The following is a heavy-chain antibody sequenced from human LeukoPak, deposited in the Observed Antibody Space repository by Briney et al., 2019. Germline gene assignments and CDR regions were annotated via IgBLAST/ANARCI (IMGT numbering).Heavy chain of an antibody. Sequence: GGSLRLSCAASGFTFSSYWMSWVRQAPGKGLEWVANIKQDGSEKYYVDSVKGRLTISRDNAKNSLYLQMNSLRAEDTAVYYCARDSGIAVAALSHFDYWGQGTLVTVSS. CDR1: GFTFSSYW. D-gene: IGHD6-19*01. J-gene: IGHJ4*02. V-gene: IGHV3-7*01. CDR2: IKQDGSEK. CDR3: ARDSGIAVAALSHFDY.